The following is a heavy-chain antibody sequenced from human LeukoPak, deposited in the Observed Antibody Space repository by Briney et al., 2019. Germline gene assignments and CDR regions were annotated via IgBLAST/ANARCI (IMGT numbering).Heavy chain of an antibody. CDR2: IWYDGSNK. Sequence: GGSLRLSCAASGFTFSSYGMHWVRQAPGKGLEWVAVIWYDGSNKYYADSVKGRFTISRDNSKNTLYLQMNSLRAEDTAVYYCARDEGATVTASNYWGRGTLVTVSS. V-gene: IGHV3-33*01. CDR1: GFTFSSYG. D-gene: IGHD4-17*01. J-gene: IGHJ4*02. CDR3: ARDEGATVTASNY.